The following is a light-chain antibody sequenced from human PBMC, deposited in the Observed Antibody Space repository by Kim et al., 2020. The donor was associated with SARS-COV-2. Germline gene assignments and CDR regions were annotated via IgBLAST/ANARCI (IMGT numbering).Light chain of an antibody. CDR2: DVT. Sequence: GQSITISCTGTSGDVGGYNYVSWYQQHPGKAPKIMIYDVTNRPSGVSNRFSGSKSGNTASLTISGLQAEDEADYYCSSYTSSSTLVFGGGTQLTVL. J-gene: IGLJ2*01. CDR3: SSYTSSSTLV. CDR1: SGDVGGYNY. V-gene: IGLV2-14*03.